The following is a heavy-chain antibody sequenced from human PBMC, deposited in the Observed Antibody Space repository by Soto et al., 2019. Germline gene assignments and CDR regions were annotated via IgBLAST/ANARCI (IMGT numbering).Heavy chain of an antibody. CDR2: IYYSGST. Sequence: SETLSLTCTVSGGSISSYYWSWIRQPPGKRLEWIGYIYYSGSTNYNPPPKSRVTISVDTSKNQFSLKLTSVTAADTAVYYCATSIRFFARGADSWGQGTLVTVSS. V-gene: IGHV4-59*12. CDR1: GGSISSYY. J-gene: IGHJ4*02. CDR3: ATSIRFFARGADS. D-gene: IGHD3-3*01.